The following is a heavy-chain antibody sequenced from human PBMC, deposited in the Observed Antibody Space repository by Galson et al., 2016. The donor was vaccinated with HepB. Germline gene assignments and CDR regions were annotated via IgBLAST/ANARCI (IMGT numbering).Heavy chain of an antibody. Sequence: SLRLSCAASGFTFSSYVMHWVRQAPGKGLEWVAVISYDGSKKYYADSVKGRFTISRDNSKNTRYLQMNSLRAEDTAVYYCATDRVYASSWWGEIDYWGQGTLLTVSS. CDR2: ISYDGSKK. J-gene: IGHJ4*02. CDR3: ATDRVYASSWWGEIDY. D-gene: IGHD6-13*01. CDR1: GFTFSSYV. V-gene: IGHV3-30-3*01.